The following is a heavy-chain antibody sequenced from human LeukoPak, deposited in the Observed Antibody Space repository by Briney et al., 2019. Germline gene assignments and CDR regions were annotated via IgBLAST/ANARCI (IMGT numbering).Heavy chain of an antibody. D-gene: IGHD2-2*01. Sequence: ASVKVSCKASGYTFTSYAFNWVRQATGQGLEWIGWMKPNTGDAGYAQKFQGRVTMTRNTSISTAYMELSNLRSEDTAVYYCARHCSSTSCPPTTVTTHTYYYYGMDVWGQGTTVTVSS. CDR1: GYTFTSYA. CDR3: ARHCSSTSCPPTTVTTHTYYYYGMDV. CDR2: MKPNTGDA. V-gene: IGHV1-8*01. J-gene: IGHJ6*02.